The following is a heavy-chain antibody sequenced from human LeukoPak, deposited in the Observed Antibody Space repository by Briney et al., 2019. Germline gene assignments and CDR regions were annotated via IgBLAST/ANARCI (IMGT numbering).Heavy chain of an antibody. J-gene: IGHJ5*02. CDR2: IYYSGST. CDR1: GVYISSSSYY. V-gene: IGHV4-39*07. D-gene: IGHD3-22*01. CDR3: ARVVGLTMIVVVYYWFDP. Sequence: SETLSLTCTVSGVYISSSSYYWGWIRQPPGKGLEWSGSIYYSGSTYYNPSLKSRLTISVDTSKNQFSLKLSSVTAADTAVYYCARVVGLTMIVVVYYWFDPWGQGTLVTVSS.